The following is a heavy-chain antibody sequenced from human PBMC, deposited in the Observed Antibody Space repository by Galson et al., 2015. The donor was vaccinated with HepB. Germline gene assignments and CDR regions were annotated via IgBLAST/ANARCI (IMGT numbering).Heavy chain of an antibody. V-gene: IGHV3-53*04. CDR2: IYNGNIT. Sequence: SLRLSCAASGFTVSSNYMSWVRQAPGKGLEWVSVIYNGNITYYADSVKGRFTISRHNSKNTLYLQMNSLRAEDTAVYYCARDRPGYHFDYWGQGTLVTVSS. CDR3: ARDRPGYHFDY. D-gene: IGHD3-16*02. J-gene: IGHJ4*02. CDR1: GFTVSSNY.